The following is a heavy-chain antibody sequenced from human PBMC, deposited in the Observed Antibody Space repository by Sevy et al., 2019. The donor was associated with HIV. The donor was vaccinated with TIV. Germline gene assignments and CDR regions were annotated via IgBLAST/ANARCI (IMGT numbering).Heavy chain of an antibody. J-gene: IGHJ6*02. CDR2: IIPIFGTA. V-gene: IGHV1-69*13. CDR3: AKHYCGGDCYSPYYYYYYGMDV. D-gene: IGHD2-21*02. CDR1: GGTFSSYA. Sequence: ASVKVSSKASGGTFSSYAISWVRQAPGQGLEWMGGIIPIFGTANYAQKFQGRVTITADESTSTAYMELSSLRSEDTAVYYCAKHYCGGDCYSPYYYYYYGMDVWGQGTTVNVSS.